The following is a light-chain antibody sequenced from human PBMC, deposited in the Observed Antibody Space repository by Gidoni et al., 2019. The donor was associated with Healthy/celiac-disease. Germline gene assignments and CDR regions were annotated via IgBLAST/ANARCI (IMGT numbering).Light chain of an antibody. J-gene: IGKJ4*01. Sequence: EIVLTQSPGTLSLSPGEGATLSCEASQSVISSYLAWYQQKPGQAPRLLIYGASSRATGIPDRFSSSGSGTDFTLTISRLEPEDFAVYYCQQYGSSPSTFGGGTKVEIK. V-gene: IGKV3-20*01. CDR2: GAS. CDR1: QSVISSY. CDR3: QQYGSSPST.